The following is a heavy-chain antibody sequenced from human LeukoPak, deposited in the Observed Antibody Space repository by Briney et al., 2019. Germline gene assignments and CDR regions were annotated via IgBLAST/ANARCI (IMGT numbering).Heavy chain of an antibody. Sequence: PSETLSLTCTLSGGSISSYYWRWVRQPPGRGLEWIGYIYYSGSTDYNPSLKSRVTISRDTSKNQFSLKLISVTAADTAVYYCARLSAGIHYYFDSWGQGTLVTVSS. CDR2: IYYSGST. CDR1: GGSISSYY. V-gene: IGHV4-59*08. J-gene: IGHJ4*02. D-gene: IGHD6-13*01. CDR3: ARLSAGIHYYFDS.